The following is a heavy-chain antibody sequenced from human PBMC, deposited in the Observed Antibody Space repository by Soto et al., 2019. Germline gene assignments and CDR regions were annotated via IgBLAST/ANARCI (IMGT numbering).Heavy chain of an antibody. J-gene: IGHJ6*02. D-gene: IGHD3-16*01. Sequence: ASVKVSCKASGYAFTDYYMHWVRQAPGQGLEWMGWINPNSGGTNYAQKLQGRVTMTTDTSTSTAYMELRSLRSGDTAVYYCAREPGLPGGMDVWGQGTTVTV. CDR3: AREPGLPGGMDV. CDR2: INPNSGGT. V-gene: IGHV1-2*02. CDR1: GYAFTDYY.